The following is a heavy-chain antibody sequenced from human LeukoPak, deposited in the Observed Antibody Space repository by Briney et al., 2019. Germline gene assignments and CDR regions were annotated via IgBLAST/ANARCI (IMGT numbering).Heavy chain of an antibody. J-gene: IGHJ3*02. CDR3: AKDPIVVVPAGYHDAFDI. V-gene: IGHV1-69*05. CDR2: IIPIFGTA. CDR1: GGTFSSYA. Sequence: ASVKVSCKASGGTFSSYAISWVRQAPGQGLEWMGRIIPIFGTANYAQKFQGRVTITTDESTSTAYMELSSLRSEDTAVYYCAKDPIVVVPAGYHDAFDIWGQGTMVTVSS. D-gene: IGHD2-2*01.